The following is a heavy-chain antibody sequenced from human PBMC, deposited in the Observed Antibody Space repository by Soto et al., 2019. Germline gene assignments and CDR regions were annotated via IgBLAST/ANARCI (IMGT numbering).Heavy chain of an antibody. J-gene: IGHJ4*02. D-gene: IGHD6-6*01. CDR1: GGSFSSYA. Sequence: QVQLVQSGAEVKKPGSSVKVSCKASGGSFSSYATSWVRQAPGQGLEWMGGIIPIFGTPSYAQKCQGRVTITADESTSTAYMELSSLRSEDTAVYYCAREYRSSSGRFDNWGQGTLVTVSS. V-gene: IGHV1-69*01. CDR2: IIPIFGTP. CDR3: AREYRSSSGRFDN.